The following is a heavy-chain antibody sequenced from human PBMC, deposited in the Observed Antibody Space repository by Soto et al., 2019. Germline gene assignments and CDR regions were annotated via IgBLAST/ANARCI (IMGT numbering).Heavy chain of an antibody. J-gene: IGHJ6*02. V-gene: IGHV1-18*01. D-gene: IGHD2-2*01. CDR3: ARDIVVVPAAIRYYYGMDV. CDR2: ISAYNGNT. CDR1: GYTFTSYG. Sequence: ASVKVSCKASGYTFTSYGISWVRQAPGQGLEWMGWISAYNGNTNYAQKLQGRVTMTTDTSTSTAYMELRSLRSDDTAVYYCARDIVVVPAAIRYYYGMDVWGQGTTVTVSS.